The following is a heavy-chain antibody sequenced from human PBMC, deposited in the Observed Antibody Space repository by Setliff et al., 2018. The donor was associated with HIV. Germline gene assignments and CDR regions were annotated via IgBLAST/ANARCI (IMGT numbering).Heavy chain of an antibody. V-gene: IGHV4-59*01. D-gene: IGHD6-13*01. J-gene: IGHJ4*02. CDR1: GGSIRSYY. CDR3: ARDSPIAAAAYYFDY. Sequence: PSETLSLTCTVSGGSIRSYYWSWIRQPPGKGLEWIGSIYYSGSTNYNPSLKSRVTISVDTSKNQFSLKLSSVTAADTAVYYCARDSPIAAAAYYFDYWGQGTLVTVSS. CDR2: IYYSGST.